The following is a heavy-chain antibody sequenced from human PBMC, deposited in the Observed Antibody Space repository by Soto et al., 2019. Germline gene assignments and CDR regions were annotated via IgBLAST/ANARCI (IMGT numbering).Heavy chain of an antibody. Sequence: GGSLRLSCAASGFTFSRYSMNWVRQAPGKGLEWVSSISSTTNYIYYADSMKGRFTVSRDNAKNSVYLGMNSLSAEDTAVYYCARESEGLTSNFDYWGQGTLVTVSS. CDR3: ARESEGLTSNFDY. J-gene: IGHJ4*02. CDR1: GFTFSRYS. V-gene: IGHV3-21*01. CDR2: ISSTTNYI.